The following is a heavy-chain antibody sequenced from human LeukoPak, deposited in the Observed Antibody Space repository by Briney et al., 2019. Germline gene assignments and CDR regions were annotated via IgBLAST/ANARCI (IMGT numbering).Heavy chain of an antibody. D-gene: IGHD3-22*01. Sequence: PGGSLRLSCAASGFTFSSYAMSWVRQAPGKGLEWVSAISGSGGSIYYADSVKGRFTISRDNSKNTLYLQMNSLRAEDTAVYYCAKDRSPYYYDSSSVSDWGQGTLVTVSS. CDR1: GFTFSSYA. CDR3: AKDRSPYYYDSSSVSD. J-gene: IGHJ4*02. V-gene: IGHV3-23*01. CDR2: ISGSGGSI.